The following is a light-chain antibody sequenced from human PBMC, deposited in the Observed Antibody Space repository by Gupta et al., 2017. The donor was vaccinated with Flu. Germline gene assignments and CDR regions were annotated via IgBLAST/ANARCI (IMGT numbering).Light chain of an antibody. CDR1: SSDIGGYNY. Sequence: ITISCTGTSSDIGGYNYVSWYQQHPGKAPKLMIYDVSNRPSGVSNRFSGSKSGNTASLTISGLQAEDEADYYCSSYTSSSTLWVFGGGTKLTVL. CDR2: DVS. J-gene: IGLJ3*02. V-gene: IGLV2-14*04. CDR3: SSYTSSSTLWV.